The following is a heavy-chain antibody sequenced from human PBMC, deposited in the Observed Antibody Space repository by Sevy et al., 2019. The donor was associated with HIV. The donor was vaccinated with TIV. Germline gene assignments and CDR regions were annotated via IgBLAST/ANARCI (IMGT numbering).Heavy chain of an antibody. CDR2: IKSKTDGGTT. D-gene: IGHD6-19*01. CDR1: GFTFSNAW. Sequence: GGSLRLSCAASGFTFSNAWMSWVRQAPGMGLEWVGRIKSKTDGGTTDYAAPVKGRFTISRDDSKNTLYLQMNSLKTEDTAVYYCTTGKYSSGWYYFDYWGQGTLVTVSS. CDR3: TTGKYSSGWYYFDY. J-gene: IGHJ4*02. V-gene: IGHV3-15*01.